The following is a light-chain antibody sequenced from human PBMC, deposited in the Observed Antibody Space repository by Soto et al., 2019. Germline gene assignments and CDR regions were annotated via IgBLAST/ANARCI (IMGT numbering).Light chain of an antibody. Sequence: QPVLTQPASVSGSPGQSITISCTGISSDVGGYNYVSWYQQHPVKAPKLLIYDVTNRPSGVSDRFSGSKSGNTASLTISGLQAEDEADYYCSSYTGSSTPYVFGTGTKVTVL. J-gene: IGLJ1*01. CDR2: DVT. CDR3: SSYTGSSTPYV. V-gene: IGLV2-14*01. CDR1: SSDVGGYNY.